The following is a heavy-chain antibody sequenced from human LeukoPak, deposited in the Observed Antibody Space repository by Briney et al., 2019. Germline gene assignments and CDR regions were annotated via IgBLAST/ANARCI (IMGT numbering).Heavy chain of an antibody. Sequence: GSLRLSFAASGFTFSSYEMNWVRQTPGKGLEWVSYISSSGSTIYYADSVKGRFAITRDNAKSSLYLQMNSLRAEDTAVYYCARGYYGSGSYSFDNWGQGTLVTVSS. CDR3: ARGYYGSGSYSFDN. D-gene: IGHD3-10*01. V-gene: IGHV3-48*03. CDR1: GFTFSSYE. CDR2: ISSSGSTI. J-gene: IGHJ4*02.